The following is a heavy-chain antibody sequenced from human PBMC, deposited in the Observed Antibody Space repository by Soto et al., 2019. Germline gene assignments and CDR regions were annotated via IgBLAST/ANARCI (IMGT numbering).Heavy chain of an antibody. V-gene: IGHV4-34*01. CDR1: GEALSNYY. CDR2: ITHSGST. Sequence: LSLTCAVYGEALSNYYWSWIRQPPGKGLGWIGEITHSGSTNYNPSLESRVTISADTSKNQFSMKMRSVTAADTAVYYCTRRGAARPWLWGQGTPVTVSS. CDR3: TRRGAARPWL. D-gene: IGHD6-6*01. J-gene: IGHJ4*02.